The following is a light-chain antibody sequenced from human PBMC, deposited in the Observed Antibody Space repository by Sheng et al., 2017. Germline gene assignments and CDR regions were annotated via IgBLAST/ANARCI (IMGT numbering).Light chain of an antibody. CDR1: QSVSSN. CDR3: QQYGSSSVS. V-gene: IGKV3-15*01. J-gene: IGKJ2*03. CDR2: GAS. Sequence: EIVMTQSPATLSVSPGERATLSCRASQSVSSNLAWYQQKPGQAPRLLIQGASTRATGFPARFSGSGSGTEFTLTISSLQSEDFAVYYCQQYGSSSVSFGQGTKLEIK.